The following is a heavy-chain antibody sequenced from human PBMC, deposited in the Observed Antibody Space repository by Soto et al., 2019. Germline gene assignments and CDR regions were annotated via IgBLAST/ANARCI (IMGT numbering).Heavy chain of an antibody. CDR3: ARGSDLFYGMDV. Sequence: GGSLRLSCAASGFTFSSYSMNWVRQAPGKGLEWVSYISSSSSTIYYADSVKGRFTISRANAKNLLYLQMNSLRDEDTAVYYCARGSDLFYGMDVWGQGTTVTVSS. CDR1: GFTFSSYS. CDR2: ISSSSSTI. V-gene: IGHV3-48*02. J-gene: IGHJ6*02.